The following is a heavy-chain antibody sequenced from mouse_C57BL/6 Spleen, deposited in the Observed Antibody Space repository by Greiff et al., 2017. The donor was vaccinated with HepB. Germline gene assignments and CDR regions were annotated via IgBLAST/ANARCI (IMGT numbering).Heavy chain of an antibody. CDR2: IWRGGST. J-gene: IGHJ4*01. Sequence: VQLQQSGPGLVQPSQSLSITCTVSGFSLTSYGVHWVRQSPGKGLEWLGVIWRGGSTDYNAAFMSRLSITKDNSKSQVFFKMNSLQADDTAIYYCAKNFDYDTIHAMDYWGQGTSVTVSS. CDR3: AKNFDYDTIHAMDY. V-gene: IGHV2-5*01. D-gene: IGHD2-4*01. CDR1: GFSLTSYG.